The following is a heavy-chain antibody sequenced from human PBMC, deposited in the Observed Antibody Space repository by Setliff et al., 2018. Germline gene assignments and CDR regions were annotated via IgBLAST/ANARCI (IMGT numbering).Heavy chain of an antibody. CDR1: GFTFSSYS. CDR3: AKRPEHVDMYFDY. Sequence: GGSLRLSCAASGFTFSSYSMNWVRQAPGKGLEWVSSISSSSSYIYYADSVKGRFTISRDNSQNTLSLQVNSLRAEDTAVYYCAKRPEHVDMYFDYWGQGALVTVSS. CDR2: ISSSSSYI. J-gene: IGHJ4*02. V-gene: IGHV3-21*04.